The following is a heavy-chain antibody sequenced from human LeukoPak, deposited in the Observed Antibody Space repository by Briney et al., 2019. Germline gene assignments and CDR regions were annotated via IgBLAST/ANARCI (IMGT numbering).Heavy chain of an antibody. CDR2: MYYTGTT. V-gene: IGHV4-39*07. CDR3: ARSVSAYAGRGWFDP. D-gene: IGHD5-12*01. Sequence: SETLSLTCSDSGGSIRSLGYSWGWIRQPPGKGLEWIASMYYTGTTYYNPPLKSRVTMSVDTSKNQFSLNLTSVTAADTAVFYCARSVSAYAGRGWFDPWGQGTLVTVSS. J-gene: IGHJ5*02. CDR1: GGSIRSLGYS.